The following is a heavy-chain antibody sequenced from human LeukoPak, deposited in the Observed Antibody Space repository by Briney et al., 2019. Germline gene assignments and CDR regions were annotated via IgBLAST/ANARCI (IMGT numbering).Heavy chain of an antibody. V-gene: IGHV1-18*01. J-gene: IGHJ4*02. CDR1: GYTFTSYG. D-gene: IGHD3-22*01. CDR2: ISAYNDNT. CDR3: ARDRGYYYDSSGYYY. Sequence: ASVKVSCKASGYTFTSYGISWVRQAPGQGLEWMGWISAYNDNTNYAQKLQGRVTMTTDTSTSTAYMELRSLRSDDTAVYYCARDRGYYYDSSGYYYRGQGTLVTVSS.